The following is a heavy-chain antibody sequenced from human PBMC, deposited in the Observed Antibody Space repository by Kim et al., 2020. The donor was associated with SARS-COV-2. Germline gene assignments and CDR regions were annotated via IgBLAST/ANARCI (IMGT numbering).Heavy chain of an antibody. CDR2: IYYSGST. V-gene: IGHV4-59*13. Sequence: SETLSLTCTVSGGSISSYYWSWLRQPPGKGLEWIGYIYYSGSTNYNPSLKSRVTISVDTSKNQFSLKLSSVTAADTAVYYCARNEYRGLYYFDYWGQGTLVTVSS. D-gene: IGHD1-1*01. J-gene: IGHJ4*02. CDR1: GGSISSYY. CDR3: ARNEYRGLYYFDY.